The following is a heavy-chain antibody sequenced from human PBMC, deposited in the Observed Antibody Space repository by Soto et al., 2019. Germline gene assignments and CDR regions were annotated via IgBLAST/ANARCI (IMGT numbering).Heavy chain of an antibody. CDR1: GGSISSGGYY. CDR2: IYYSGST. J-gene: IGHJ4*02. D-gene: IGHD4-17*01. CDR3: ARVTRLRSLDY. V-gene: IGHV4-31*03. Sequence: SETLSLTCTVSGGSISSGGYYWSWIRQHPGKGLEWIGYIYYSGSTYYNPSLKSRVTISVDRSKNQFSLKLSSVTAADTAVYYCARVTRLRSLDYWGQGTLVTVSS.